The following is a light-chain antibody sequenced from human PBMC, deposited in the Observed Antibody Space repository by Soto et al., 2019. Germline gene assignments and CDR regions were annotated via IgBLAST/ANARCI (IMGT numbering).Light chain of an antibody. CDR1: QNIHNG. V-gene: IGKV1D-12*01. J-gene: IGKJ4*01. CDR3: QQVASVPLP. CDR2: AAS. Sequence: DIQMTQSPSSVSASVGDRVTITCRACQNIHNGLAWYQQKPGKAPKLLIYAASSLHSEVPSRVDDSGSGTDFILTISTVRPEDCAAYLCQQVASVPLPFGVGTKVEI.